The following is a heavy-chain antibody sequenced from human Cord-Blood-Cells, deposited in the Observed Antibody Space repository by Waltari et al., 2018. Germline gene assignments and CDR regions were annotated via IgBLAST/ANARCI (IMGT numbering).Heavy chain of an antibody. V-gene: IGHV4-39*01. Sequence: QLQLQESGPGLVKPSETLSLTCTVSGGSISRSSYYWGWIRQPPGKGLEWIGSIYYSGSTYYNPSLKSRVTISVDTSKNQFSLKLSSVTAADTAVYYCARGSGSYYYYYYYGMDVWGQGTTVTVSS. CDR1: GGSISRSSYY. CDR3: ARGSGSYYYYYYYGMDV. CDR2: IYYSGST. J-gene: IGHJ6*02. D-gene: IGHD1-26*01.